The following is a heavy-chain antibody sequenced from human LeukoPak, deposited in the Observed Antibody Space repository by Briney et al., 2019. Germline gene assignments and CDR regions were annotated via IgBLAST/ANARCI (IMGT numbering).Heavy chain of an antibody. D-gene: IGHD3-16*01. Sequence: GGSLRLSCAASGFTFSSYSMNWVRQAPGKGLEWLSYISSTSSAIYYADSLKGRFTISRDNAKNTLYLQMDSLRAEDTAVYYCARVIGSYGDSAYWGQGTLVTVSS. V-gene: IGHV3-48*04. CDR3: ARVIGSYGDSAY. J-gene: IGHJ4*02. CDR1: GFTFSSYS. CDR2: ISSTSSAI.